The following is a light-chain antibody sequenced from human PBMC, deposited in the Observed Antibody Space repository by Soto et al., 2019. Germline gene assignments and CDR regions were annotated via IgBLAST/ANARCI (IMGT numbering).Light chain of an antibody. CDR3: QSYDSSLSVV. J-gene: IGLJ2*01. Sequence: QAVVTQPPSVSGARGQRVTISCTGSSSNIGAGYDVRWYQQLPGTAPKLLIYGNSNRPSGVPDRFSGSKSGTSASLAITGLQAEDEADYYCQSYDSSLSVVFGGGTKLTVL. V-gene: IGLV1-40*01. CDR1: SSNIGAGYD. CDR2: GNS.